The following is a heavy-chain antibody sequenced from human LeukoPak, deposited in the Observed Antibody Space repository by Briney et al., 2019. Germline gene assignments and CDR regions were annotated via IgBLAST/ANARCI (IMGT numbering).Heavy chain of an antibody. CDR3: ARDRRHYYDSSGYQPYYFDY. J-gene: IGHJ4*02. CDR2: MKQDGSEK. CDR1: GFTFSSFG. V-gene: IGHV3-7*01. D-gene: IGHD3-22*01. Sequence: GGSLRLSCVVSGFTFSSFGMHWVRQAPGKGLEWVANMKQDGSEKYYVDSVKGRFTISRDNAKNSLYLQMNSLRAEDTAVYYCARDRRHYYDSSGYQPYYFDYWGQGTLVTVSS.